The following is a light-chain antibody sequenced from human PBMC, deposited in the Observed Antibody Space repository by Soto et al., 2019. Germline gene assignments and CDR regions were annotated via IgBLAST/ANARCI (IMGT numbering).Light chain of an antibody. Sequence: EIVLMQSPDTLSLSPGERATLSCRASETISNHYIAWYQQKPGQAPRLLIFGASTRATGIPDRFSGSWSGTDFTLTISRLEPEDFAVYYCQNFGESPFTFGPGTKVNIK. CDR3: QNFGESPFT. J-gene: IGKJ3*01. CDR2: GAS. V-gene: IGKV3-20*01. CDR1: ETISNHY.